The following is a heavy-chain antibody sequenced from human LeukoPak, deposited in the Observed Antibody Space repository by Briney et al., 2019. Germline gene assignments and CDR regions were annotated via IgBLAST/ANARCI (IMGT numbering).Heavy chain of an antibody. CDR2: IFYTGTT. V-gene: IGHV4-61*10. D-gene: IGHD6-13*01. CDR1: GGSISSGSYY. CDR3: AREPLWIAAAYFDY. Sequence: PSETLSLTCTVSGGSISSGSYYWSWIRQPAGKGLEWIGYIFYTGTTNYNPSLKSRVTISVDTSNEQFSLKLSSVTAADTAVYYCAREPLWIAAAYFDYWGQGTLVTVSS. J-gene: IGHJ4*02.